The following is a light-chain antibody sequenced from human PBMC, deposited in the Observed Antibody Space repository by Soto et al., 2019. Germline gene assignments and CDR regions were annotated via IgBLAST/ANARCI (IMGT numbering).Light chain of an antibody. V-gene: IGKV4-1*01. CDR2: WAS. J-gene: IGKJ1*01. CDR1: QSVESSSNNKNF. CDR3: QQYYTTPWT. Sequence: DIVMTQSPDSLDVSLGERATINCKSSQSVESSSNNKNFLAWLQQKPGQPPKLLIYWASSRESGVPDRFSGSGSGTDFSLTINSLQAEDVAVYYCQQYYTTPWTFGQGTKVEI.